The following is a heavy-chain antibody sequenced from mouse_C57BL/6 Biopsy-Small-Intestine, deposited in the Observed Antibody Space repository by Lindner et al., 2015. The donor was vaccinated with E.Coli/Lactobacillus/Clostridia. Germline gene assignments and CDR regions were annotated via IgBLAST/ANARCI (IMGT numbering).Heavy chain of an antibody. V-gene: IGHV1-54*01. CDR2: INPGSGGT. CDR1: GYAFTNYL. D-gene: IGHD1-1*01. J-gene: IGHJ2*01. CDR3: ARNYYGKRGFDY. Sequence: VQLQESGAELVRPGTSVKVSCKASGYAFTNYLIECVKQRPGQGLEWIGVINPGSGGTNYNEKFKGKATLTADKSSSTAYMQLSSLTSEDSAVYFCARNYYGKRGFDYWGQGTTLTVSS.